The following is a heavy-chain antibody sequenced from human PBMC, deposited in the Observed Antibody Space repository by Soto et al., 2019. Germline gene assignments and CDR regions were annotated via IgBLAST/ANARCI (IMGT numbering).Heavy chain of an antibody. J-gene: IGHJ4*02. CDR1: GGSISSYY. Sequence: PSETLSLTCTVSGGSISSYYWSWIRQPPGKGLEWIGYIYYSGSTNYNPSLKSRVTISVDTSKNQFSLKLSSVTAADTAVYYCARHETAMVPDFDYWGQGTLVTVS. D-gene: IGHD5-18*01. CDR2: IYYSGST. CDR3: ARHETAMVPDFDY. V-gene: IGHV4-59*08.